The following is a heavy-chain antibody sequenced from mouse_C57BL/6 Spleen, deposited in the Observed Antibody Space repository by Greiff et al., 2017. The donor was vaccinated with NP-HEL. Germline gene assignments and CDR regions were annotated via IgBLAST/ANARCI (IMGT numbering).Heavy chain of an antibody. CDR1: GYTFTDYE. Sequence: VQLQQSGAELVRPGASVTLSCKASGYTFTDYEMHWVKQTPVHGLEWIGAIDPETGGTAYNQKFKGKAILTADKSSSTAYMELRSLTSEDSAVYYCTRGANLYYYAMDYWGQGTSVTVSS. CDR2: IDPETGGT. V-gene: IGHV1-15*01. J-gene: IGHJ4*01. CDR3: TRGANLYYYAMDY. D-gene: IGHD6-5*01.